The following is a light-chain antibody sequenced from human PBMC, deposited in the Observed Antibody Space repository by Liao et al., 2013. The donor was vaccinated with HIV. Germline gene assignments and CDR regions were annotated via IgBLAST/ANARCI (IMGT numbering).Light chain of an antibody. CDR2: QDR. V-gene: IGLV3-1*01. J-gene: IGLJ2*01. Sequence: SYELTQPPSVSVSPGQTASITCSGDRMQNKNVCWYQQKPGQSPVLVICQDRHRPAGIPERISGSNSGNTATLTIRGTQPMDEADYYCQAWETNTAIFGGGTKLTVL. CDR1: RMQNKN. CDR3: QAWETNTAI.